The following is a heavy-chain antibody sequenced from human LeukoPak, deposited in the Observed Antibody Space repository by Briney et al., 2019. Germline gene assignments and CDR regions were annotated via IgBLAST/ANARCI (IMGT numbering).Heavy chain of an antibody. CDR2: IYYSGST. CDR3: ARRSGITIFGVVTHYFDY. Sequence: SETLSLTCTVSGGSISSSSYYWGWIRQPPEKGLEWIGSIYYSGSTYYNPSPKSRVTISVDTSKNQFSLKLSSVTAADTAVYYCARRSGITIFGVVTHYFDYWGQGTLVTVSS. CDR1: GGSISSSSYY. J-gene: IGHJ4*02. V-gene: IGHV4-39*01. D-gene: IGHD3-3*01.